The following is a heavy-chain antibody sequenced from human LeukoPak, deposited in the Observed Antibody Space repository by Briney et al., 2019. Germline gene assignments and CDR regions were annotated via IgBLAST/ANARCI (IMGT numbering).Heavy chain of an antibody. V-gene: IGHV4-34*01. CDR3: ARTLRLVRQFDY. Sequence: PSETLSLTCAVYGGSFSGYYWSWIRQPPGKGLEWIGEINHSGSTNYNPSLKSRVTISVDKSKNQFSLKLSSVTAADTAVYYCARTLRLVRQFDYWGQGTLVTVSS. CDR2: INHSGST. D-gene: IGHD6-19*01. J-gene: IGHJ4*02. CDR1: GGSFSGYY.